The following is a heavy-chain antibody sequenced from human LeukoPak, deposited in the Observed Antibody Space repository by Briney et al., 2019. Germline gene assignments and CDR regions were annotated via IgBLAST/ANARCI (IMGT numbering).Heavy chain of an antibody. CDR1: GFTFSGYS. CDR3: ARDQGIAVAGIGDY. D-gene: IGHD6-19*01. CDR2: ISSNGGST. Sequence: GGPLRLSCAASGFTFSGYSMHWVRQAPGKGLEYVAAISSNGGSTYYANSVKGRFTISRDNSKNTLYLQMGSLRPEDMAVYFCARDQGIAVAGIGDYWGQGTLVTVSS. V-gene: IGHV3-64*01. J-gene: IGHJ4*02.